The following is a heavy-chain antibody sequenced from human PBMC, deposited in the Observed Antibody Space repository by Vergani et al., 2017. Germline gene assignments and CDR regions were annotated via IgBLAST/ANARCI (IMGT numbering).Heavy chain of an antibody. CDR3: ARAPDCESCSSXSCYPIYYYYYMDV. J-gene: IGHJ6*03. CDR2: ISSSSSYI. Sequence: EVQLLESGGGLVQPGGSLRLSCAASGFTFSSYSMNWVRQAPGKGLEWVSSISSSSSYIYYADSVKGRFTISRDNAKNSLYLQMNSLRAEDTAVYYCARAPDCESCSSXSCYPIYYYYYMDVWGKGTTVTVSS. CDR1: GFTFSSYS. D-gene: IGHD2-2*01. V-gene: IGHV3-21*01.